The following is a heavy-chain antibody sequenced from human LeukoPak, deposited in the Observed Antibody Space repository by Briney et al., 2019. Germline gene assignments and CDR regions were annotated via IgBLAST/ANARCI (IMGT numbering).Heavy chain of an antibody. D-gene: IGHD2-8*01. CDR1: GGSISSSSNY. Sequence: PETLSHTCTVHGGSISSSSNYWGWIRQPPGKGLEWIGSMYHSGSTYYNPSLKSRVTISVDTSKNQLSLTLSSVTAADTAVHYCARQIRYCTNRVYYPYFAYWAEKPRVSVSS. CDR3: ARQIRYCTNRVYYPYFAY. V-gene: IGHV4-39*01. CDR2: MYHSGST. J-gene: IGHJ4*01.